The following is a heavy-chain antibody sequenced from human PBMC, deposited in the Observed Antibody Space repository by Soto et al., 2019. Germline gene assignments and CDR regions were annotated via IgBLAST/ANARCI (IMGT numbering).Heavy chain of an antibody. CDR1: GFTVSTYG. Sequence: QVQLVESGGGVVQLGRSLRLSCAVSGFTVSTYGMHWVRQAPGKGLEWVAVISRDGGTKYYADSVKGRFTISRDNSRNTLFLEMNSLRSDDMAVYYCTGEVASGYWGQGTLVTVSS. CDR3: TGEVASGY. CDR2: ISRDGGTK. D-gene: IGHD2-8*02. V-gene: IGHV3-30*03. J-gene: IGHJ4*02.